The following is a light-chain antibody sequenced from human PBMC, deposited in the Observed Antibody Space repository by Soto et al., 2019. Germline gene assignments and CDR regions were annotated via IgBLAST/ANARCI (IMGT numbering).Light chain of an antibody. CDR1: SSDVGGYNY. V-gene: IGLV2-14*01. CDR2: DVS. J-gene: IGLJ2*01. Sequence: QSVLTQPASVSGSPGQSITISCTGTSSDVGGYNYVSWYQQHPGIAPKLMIYDVSNRPSGVSNRFSGSKSGNTASLTISGLQAKDEADYYCSSYTSSSTLVFGGGTKLTVL. CDR3: SSYTSSSTLV.